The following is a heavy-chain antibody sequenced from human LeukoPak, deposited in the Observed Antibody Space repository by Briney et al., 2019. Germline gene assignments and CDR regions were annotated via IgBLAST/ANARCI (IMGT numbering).Heavy chain of an antibody. Sequence: GGSLRLSCAASGFTFSSYEMNWVRQAPGKGLEWVTSISSSSSYIYYADSVKGRFTISRDNAKNSLYLQMNSLRAEDTAVYYCARSLTPPRNNYYYMDVWGKGTTVTVSS. CDR1: GFTFSSYE. CDR2: ISSSSSYI. V-gene: IGHV3-21*01. J-gene: IGHJ6*03. D-gene: IGHD1-14*01. CDR3: ARSLTPPRNNYYYMDV.